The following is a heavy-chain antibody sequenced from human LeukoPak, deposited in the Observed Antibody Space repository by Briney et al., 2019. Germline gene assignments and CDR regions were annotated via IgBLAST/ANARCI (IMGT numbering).Heavy chain of an antibody. Sequence: SETLSLTCTVSGGSISSSNYYWGWIRQPPGKGLEWIGSIYYSGSTYYNSSLKSRVTISVETSKNQFSLNLRSVTAADTAVYYCARGPIVVVHDAFDIWGQGTMVTVS. D-gene: IGHD3-22*01. CDR3: ARGPIVVVHDAFDI. CDR1: GGSISSSNYY. CDR2: IYYSGST. V-gene: IGHV4-39*07. J-gene: IGHJ3*02.